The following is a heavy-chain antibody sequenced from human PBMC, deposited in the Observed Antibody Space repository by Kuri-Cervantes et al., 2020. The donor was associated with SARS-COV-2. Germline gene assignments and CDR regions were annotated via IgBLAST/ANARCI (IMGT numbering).Heavy chain of an antibody. V-gene: IGHV4-34*01. CDR2: INHSGST. CDR3: AREDSSSWLYSYDY. J-gene: IGHJ4*02. CDR1: GRSFSGYY. D-gene: IGHD6-13*01. Sequence: SETLSLTCAVYGRSFSGYYWSWIRQPPGKGLEWIGEINHSGSTNYNPSLKSRVTISVDTSKNQFSLKLSSVTAADTAVYYCAREDSSSWLYSYDYWGQGTLVTVSS.